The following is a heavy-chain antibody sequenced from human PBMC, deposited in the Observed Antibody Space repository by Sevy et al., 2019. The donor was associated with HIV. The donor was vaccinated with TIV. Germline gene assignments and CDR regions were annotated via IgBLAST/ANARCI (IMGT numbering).Heavy chain of an antibody. D-gene: IGHD3-22*01. V-gene: IGHV3-11*01. CDR3: ARENTMIEEPGWFDP. CDR2: ISRSGSTI. Sequence: GGSLRLSCAASGFNLSDYYMSWIRQAPGKGLEWVSYISRSGSTINYADSVKGRFTISRDNAKNSLYLQINSLRAEDSAVYYCARENTMIEEPGWFDPWGQGSLVTVSS. J-gene: IGHJ5*02. CDR1: GFNLSDYY.